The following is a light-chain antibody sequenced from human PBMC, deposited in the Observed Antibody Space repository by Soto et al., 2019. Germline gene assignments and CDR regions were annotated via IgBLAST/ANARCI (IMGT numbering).Light chain of an antibody. Sequence: DIQMTQSPSTLSASVGDRITITCRASQSINTWLAWYQQKPGEAPKLLIYDGSTLERGVPSRFSGSGSGREFTLTISRLQPDDFGTFYCQQYKTYYRTFGQGTTVEV. CDR3: QQYKTYYRT. J-gene: IGKJ1*01. CDR1: QSINTW. V-gene: IGKV1-5*03. CDR2: DGS.